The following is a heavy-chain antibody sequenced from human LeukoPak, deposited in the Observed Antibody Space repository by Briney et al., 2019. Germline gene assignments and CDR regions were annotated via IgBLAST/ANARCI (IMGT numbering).Heavy chain of an antibody. Sequence: PSETLSLTCTVSGASISNYFWSWFRHPPRRGLEWIGLIYSIVVTTYNPSLKSRVTPSVDTSKNPFSLTLTSVTAADTAVYYCARDKTHNNNWERLDYWGQGTLVTVSS. CDR3: ARDKTHNNNWERLDY. D-gene: IGHD1-1*01. V-gene: IGHV4-59*01. J-gene: IGHJ4*02. CDR1: GASISNYF. CDR2: IYSIVVT.